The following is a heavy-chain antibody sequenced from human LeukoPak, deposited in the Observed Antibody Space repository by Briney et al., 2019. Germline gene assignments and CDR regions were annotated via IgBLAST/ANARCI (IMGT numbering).Heavy chain of an antibody. Sequence: GASVKVSCKASGYTFTSYDINWVRQAPGQGLEWMGWMNPNSGNTGYAQKFQGRVTMTRNTSISTAYMELSSLRSEDTAVYYCARAYLYSAGFDYWGQGTLVTVSS. CDR3: ARAYLYSAGFDY. CDR1: GYTFTSYD. V-gene: IGHV1-8*01. CDR2: MNPNSGNT. D-gene: IGHD5-18*01. J-gene: IGHJ4*02.